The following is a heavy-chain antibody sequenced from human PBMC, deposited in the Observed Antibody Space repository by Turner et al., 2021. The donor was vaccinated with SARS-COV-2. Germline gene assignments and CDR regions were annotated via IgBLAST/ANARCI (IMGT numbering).Heavy chain of an antibody. D-gene: IGHD3-22*01. CDR3: ATSGYLSTNWFDP. Sequence: EVQLVQSGAEVKKPGESLRIARKGSGNSFTSYWISWVRQMPGKGLEWMGRIGPSDSYTNYRPSFQGHVTFSADNSISTAYLQWSSLKASDTAMYYCATSGYLSTNWFDPWGQGTLVTVSS. V-gene: IGHV5-10-1*03. CDR1: GNSFTSYW. CDR2: IGPSDSYT. J-gene: IGHJ5*02.